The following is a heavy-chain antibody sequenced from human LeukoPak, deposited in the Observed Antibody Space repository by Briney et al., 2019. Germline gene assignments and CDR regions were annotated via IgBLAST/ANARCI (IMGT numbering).Heavy chain of an antibody. CDR1: GGSVSTYY. CDR2: IYYSGRT. D-gene: IGHD3-22*01. Sequence: PSETLSLTCTVSGGSVSTYYWSWIRQPPGKGLEWIGYIYYSGRTNYNPSLKSRVTMSIDTSKNLFSLKLSSLTAADTAVYYCARDERYDSSGYPFDYWGQGTLVTVSS. V-gene: IGHV4-59*02. CDR3: ARDERYDSSGYPFDY. J-gene: IGHJ4*02.